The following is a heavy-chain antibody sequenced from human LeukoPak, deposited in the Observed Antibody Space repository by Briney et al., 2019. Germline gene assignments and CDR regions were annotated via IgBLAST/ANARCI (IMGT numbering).Heavy chain of an antibody. Sequence: SGTLSLTCAVSGGSISSSNWWSWVRQPPGKGLEWIGEIYHSGSTNYNPSLKSRVTISVDKSKNQFSLKLSSVTAADTAVYYCARAQYYYDSSGYYDYWGQGTLVTVSS. J-gene: IGHJ4*02. V-gene: IGHV4-4*02. CDR1: GGSISSSNW. CDR2: IYHSGST. CDR3: ARAQYYYDSSGYYDY. D-gene: IGHD3-22*01.